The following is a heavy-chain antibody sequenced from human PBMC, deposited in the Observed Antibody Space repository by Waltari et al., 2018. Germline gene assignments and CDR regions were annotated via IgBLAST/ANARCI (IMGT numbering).Heavy chain of an antibody. J-gene: IGHJ4*02. D-gene: IGHD3-10*01. CDR3: ARSYPYYYGSGSSLFDY. Sequence: QVQLQPWGAGLLKPSETLSLTCSVYGGSFSCDYWSWIRQSAGKGLEWIGEINHSGSTNYNPSLKSRVTISVDTSKNQFSLKLSSVTAADTAVYYCARSYPYYYGSGSSLFDYWGQGTLVTVSS. V-gene: IGHV4-34*01. CDR2: INHSGST. CDR1: GGSFSCDY.